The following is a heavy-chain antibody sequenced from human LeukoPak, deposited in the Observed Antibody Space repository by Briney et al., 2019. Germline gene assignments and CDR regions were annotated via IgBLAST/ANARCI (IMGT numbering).Heavy chain of an antibody. J-gene: IGHJ4*02. CDR2: IKEDGNEI. CDR1: GFTFNNYW. D-gene: IGHD3-22*01. V-gene: IGHV3-7*01. CDR3: ATSYPHYDSSGYYFDY. Sequence: GGSLRLSCAASGFTFNNYWMNWVRQAPGKGLEWVANIKEDGNEIYYVDSVKGRFTISRDNAKNSLYLQMSSLRAEDTAVYYCATSYPHYDSSGYYFDYWGQGTLVTVSS.